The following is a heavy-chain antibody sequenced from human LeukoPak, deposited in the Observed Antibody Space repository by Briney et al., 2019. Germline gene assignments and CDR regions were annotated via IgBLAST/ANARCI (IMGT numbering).Heavy chain of an antibody. CDR2: ISGSGGST. D-gene: IGHD3-10*01. V-gene: IGHV3-23*01. Sequence: GGPLRLSCAASGFTFSSYAMSWVRQAPGKGLEWVSAISGSGGSTYYADSVKGRFTISRDNSKNTLYLQMNSLRAEDTAVYYCAKDRERGYYGSGSYSVFDYWGQGTLVTVSS. J-gene: IGHJ4*02. CDR1: GFTFSSYA. CDR3: AKDRERGYYGSGSYSVFDY.